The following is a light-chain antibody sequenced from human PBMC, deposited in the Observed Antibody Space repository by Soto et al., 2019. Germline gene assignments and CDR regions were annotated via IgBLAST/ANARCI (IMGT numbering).Light chain of an antibody. J-gene: IGLJ2*01. CDR1: SSNIGAGYD. V-gene: IGLV1-40*01. CDR2: GNS. CDR3: QSYDSSLV. Sequence: SVLTQPPSVSGAPGQRVTLSCTGSSSNIGAGYDVHWYQQLPGTAPKLLIYGNSNRPSGVPDRFSGSKSGTSASLAITGLQAEDEADYYCQSYDSSLVFGGGTKLTVL.